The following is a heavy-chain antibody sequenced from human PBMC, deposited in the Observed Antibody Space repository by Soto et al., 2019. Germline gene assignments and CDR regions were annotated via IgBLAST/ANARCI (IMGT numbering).Heavy chain of an antibody. V-gene: IGHV4-39*01. CDR3: ARLSGPGIAARGGFDD. CDR1: GGSISSSSYY. D-gene: IGHD6-6*01. CDR2: TYYSGST. Sequence: SETMSLTCTVSGGSISSSSYYWGWIRQPPGKGLEWIASTYYSGSTYYNPYLKSRVTISVDKSKNKFSLKLSSVTAADTAVYYCARLSGPGIAARGGFDDWGQGTLVTVSS. J-gene: IGHJ4*02.